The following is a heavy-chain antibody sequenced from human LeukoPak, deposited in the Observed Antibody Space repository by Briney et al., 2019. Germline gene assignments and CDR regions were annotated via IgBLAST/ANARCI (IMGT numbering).Heavy chain of an antibody. CDR1: GFTFSDYY. Sequence: GSLRLSCAASGFTFSDYYMSWIRQAPGKGLEWVSYISSSGSTIYYADSGKGRFTNSRDNAKNSLYLQMNSLRAEDTAVYYCARDTEYYYDSSTLGYWGQGTLVTVSS. J-gene: IGHJ4*02. CDR2: ISSSGSTI. D-gene: IGHD3-22*01. V-gene: IGHV3-11*04. CDR3: ARDTEYYYDSSTLGY.